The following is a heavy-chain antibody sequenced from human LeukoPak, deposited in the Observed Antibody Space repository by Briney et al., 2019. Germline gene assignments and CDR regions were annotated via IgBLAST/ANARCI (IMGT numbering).Heavy chain of an antibody. CDR2: INPSGGST. CDR3: ARDTRTTVTTNLYAFDI. J-gene: IGHJ3*02. V-gene: IGHV1-46*01. D-gene: IGHD4-17*01. CDR1: GYTFTNYY. Sequence: ASVKVSCKASGYTFTNYYMHWVRQAPGQGLEWMGIINPSGGSTSYAQKFQGRVTTTRDTSTNTVYMELSSLRSEDTAVYYCARDTRTTVTTNLYAFDIWGQGTMVTVSS.